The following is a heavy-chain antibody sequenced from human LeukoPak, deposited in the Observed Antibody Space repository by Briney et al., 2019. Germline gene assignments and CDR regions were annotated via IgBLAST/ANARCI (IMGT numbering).Heavy chain of an antibody. D-gene: IGHD6-19*01. V-gene: IGHV3-21*01. J-gene: IGHJ4*02. CDR3: ARDEGLDSSGWYLFDY. CDR2: ISSSSSYI. Sequence: GGSLRLSCAASGFTFSSYSMNWVRQAPGKGLEWVSSISSSSSYIYYADSVKGRFTISRDNAKNSLYLQMNSLRAEDTAVYYCARDEGLDSSGWYLFDYWGQGTLVTVSS. CDR1: GFTFSSYS.